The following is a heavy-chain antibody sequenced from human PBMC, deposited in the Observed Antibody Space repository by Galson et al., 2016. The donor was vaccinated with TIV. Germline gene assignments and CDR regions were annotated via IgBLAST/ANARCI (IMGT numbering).Heavy chain of an antibody. CDR3: AKTQVDIVVAPAATPGYYFDY. V-gene: IGHV3-23*01. Sequence: SLRLSCAASGFTFNTNTMSWIRQAPGKGLEWVSTSSGSGDTIYYADYVRGRFTISRDNSKGTLYLQMSSLRVDDTAIYYCAKTQVDIVVAPAATPGYYFDYWGQGTLVTVSS. CDR2: SSGSGDTI. CDR1: GFTFNTNT. J-gene: IGHJ4*02. D-gene: IGHD2-2*02.